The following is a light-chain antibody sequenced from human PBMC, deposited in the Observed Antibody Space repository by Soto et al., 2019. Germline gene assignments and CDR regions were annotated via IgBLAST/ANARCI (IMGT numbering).Light chain of an antibody. J-gene: IGLJ2*01. CDR3: SSYTTRSTLV. CDR2: DVT. Sequence: QSALTQPASVSGSPGQSITISCTGTSSDVGAYDFVSWYQHYSGKAPKLVTFDVTHRPPGISDRFSGSKSANTASLTISGLQDEDEDFYYCSSYTTRSTLVFGGGTKLTVL. CDR1: SSDVGAYDF. V-gene: IGLV2-14*01.